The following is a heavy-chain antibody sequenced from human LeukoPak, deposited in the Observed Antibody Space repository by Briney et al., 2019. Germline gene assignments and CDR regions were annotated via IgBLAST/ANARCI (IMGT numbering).Heavy chain of an antibody. V-gene: IGHV3-30*02. CDR3: ARGSYYNSAFDY. D-gene: IGHD3-10*01. Sequence: GGSLRLSCAASGFTFSSYGMHWVRQAPGKGLEWVAFIRYDGSKKYYADSVKGRFTISRDNAKNSLYLQMNSLRDEDTAVYYCARGSYYNSAFDYWSQGTLVTVSS. CDR1: GFTFSSYG. CDR2: IRYDGSKK. J-gene: IGHJ4*02.